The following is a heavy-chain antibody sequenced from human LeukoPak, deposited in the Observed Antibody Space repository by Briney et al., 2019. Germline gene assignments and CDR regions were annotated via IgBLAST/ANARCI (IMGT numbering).Heavy chain of an antibody. V-gene: IGHV4-34*01. Sequence: SETLSLTCAVYGGSFSGYYWSWIRQPPGKGLEWIGEINHSGSTNYNPSLKSRVTISVDTSKNQFSLKLSSVTAADTAVYYCARAASPYSNSSQVRMAFDIWGQGTMVTVSS. J-gene: IGHJ3*02. CDR1: GGSFSGYY. CDR3: ARAASPYSNSSQVRMAFDI. D-gene: IGHD6-6*01. CDR2: INHSGST.